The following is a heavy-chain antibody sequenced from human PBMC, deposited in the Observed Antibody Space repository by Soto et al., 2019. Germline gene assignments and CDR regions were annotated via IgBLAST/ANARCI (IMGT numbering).Heavy chain of an antibody. CDR1: VGSVNSGASY. CDR2: IYYSGTT. J-gene: IGHJ6*02. D-gene: IGHD5-18*01. CDR3: AREGYSYTGMDV. Sequence: SETLSLTCTVSVGSVNSGASYWNWIRHRPGKGLEWIGYIYYSGTTYYNPSLRGRVTIALDTSKNQVSLKLDSVTAADTAVYQCAREGYSYTGMDVWGPGTTVS. V-gene: IGHV4-31*03.